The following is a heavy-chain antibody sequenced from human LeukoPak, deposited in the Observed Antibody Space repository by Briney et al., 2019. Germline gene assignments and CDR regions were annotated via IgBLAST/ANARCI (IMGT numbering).Heavy chain of an antibody. V-gene: IGHV4-30-2*01. Sequence: PSQTLSLTCTVSGGSISSGGYYWSWIRQPPGKGLEWIGYIYQSGSSYYNPSLKSRVTISVDRSKNQFSLKLNSVTAADTAVYYCARLYGSSSGDYWGQGTLVTVSS. D-gene: IGHD6-6*01. CDR1: GGSISSGGYY. CDR3: ARLYGSSSGDY. CDR2: IYQSGSS. J-gene: IGHJ4*02.